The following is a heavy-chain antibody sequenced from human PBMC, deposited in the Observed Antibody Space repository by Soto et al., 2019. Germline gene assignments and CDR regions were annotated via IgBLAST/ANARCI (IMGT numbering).Heavy chain of an antibody. Sequence: GASVKVSCKASGGTFSSYAISWGRQAPGQGLEWMGGIIPIFGTANYAQKFQGRVTITADKSTSTAYMELSSLRSEDTAVYYCARDLPQTHCTNGVCYIGSWFDPWGQGTLVTVSS. CDR2: IIPIFGTA. D-gene: IGHD2-8*01. CDR1: GGTFSSYA. CDR3: ARDLPQTHCTNGVCYIGSWFDP. J-gene: IGHJ5*02. V-gene: IGHV1-69*06.